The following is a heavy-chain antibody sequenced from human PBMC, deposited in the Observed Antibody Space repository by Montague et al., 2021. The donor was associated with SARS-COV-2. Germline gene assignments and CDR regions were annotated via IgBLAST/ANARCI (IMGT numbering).Heavy chain of an antibody. CDR3: AHLIRYYDIFTGIPFDD. Sequence: PTQTLTLTCTFSGFSLSTPTVGVAWIRQPPGKALEWLAVIYSNGDKRYSPSLQRRLTITKDTSRNQVVVSLTNVDPLDTATYYCAHLIRYYDIFTGIPFDDWGQGTQVTVSS. J-gene: IGHJ4*02. V-gene: IGHV2-5*01. CDR1: GFSLSTPTVG. CDR2: IYSNGDK. D-gene: IGHD3-9*01.